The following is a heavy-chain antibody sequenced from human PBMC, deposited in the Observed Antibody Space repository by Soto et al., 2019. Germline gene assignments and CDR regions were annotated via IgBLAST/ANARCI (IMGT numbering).Heavy chain of an antibody. CDR3: ARVKASGVNFDY. J-gene: IGHJ4*02. Sequence: SEXLSLTCSVSGGSISSGGYSWSWIRQPPGKGLEWIGEIYHSGSTNYNPSLKSRVTISVDKSKNQFSLKLSSATAADTAVYYCARVKASGVNFDYWGQGTLVTVSS. CDR2: IYHSGST. D-gene: IGHD3-10*01. V-gene: IGHV4-30-2*01. CDR1: GGSISSGGYS.